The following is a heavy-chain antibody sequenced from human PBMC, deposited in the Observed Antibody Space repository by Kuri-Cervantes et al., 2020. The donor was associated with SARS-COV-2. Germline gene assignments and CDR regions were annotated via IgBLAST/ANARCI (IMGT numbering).Heavy chain of an antibody. J-gene: IGHJ6*03. CDR3: AKEGIAATGDYSYYYYVDV. CDR2: ISGSGGST. D-gene: IGHD6-13*01. Sequence: GESLRLSCAASGFTFSSYAMSWVRQAPGKGLEWVSAISGSGGSTYYADSVKGRVTISRDNSKKMMFLQMNSLRAEDTAVYYCAKEGIAATGDYSYYYYVDVWGKGTTVTVSS. V-gene: IGHV3-23*01. CDR1: GFTFSSYA.